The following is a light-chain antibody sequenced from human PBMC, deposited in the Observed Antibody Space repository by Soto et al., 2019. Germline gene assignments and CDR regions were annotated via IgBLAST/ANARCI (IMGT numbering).Light chain of an antibody. CDR3: QQYNSYST. Sequence: DIQMTHSPSSLSAFVGDIFTITCRASQRMSSHLNWYQLKPGKAPKLLIYAAFSLQSGVPSRFSGSRSGTEFTLTISSLQPDDFATYYCQQYNSYSTFGHGTKVDIK. CDR1: QRMSSH. V-gene: IGKV1-5*01. CDR2: AAF. J-gene: IGKJ1*01.